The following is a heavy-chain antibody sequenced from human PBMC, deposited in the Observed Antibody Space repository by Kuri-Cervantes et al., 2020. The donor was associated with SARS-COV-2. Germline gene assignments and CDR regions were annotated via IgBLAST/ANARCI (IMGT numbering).Heavy chain of an antibody. CDR3: AKASVTAAAPFDY. Sequence: GESLKISCAASGFTFSSYAMSWVRQAPGKGLEWVSAISGSGGSTYYADSVKGRFTISRDNYKNTLYLQMNSLRAEDTAVYYCAKASVTAAAPFDYWGQGTLVTVSS. J-gene: IGHJ4*02. CDR2: ISGSGGST. V-gene: IGHV3-23*01. CDR1: GFTFSSYA. D-gene: IGHD6-13*01.